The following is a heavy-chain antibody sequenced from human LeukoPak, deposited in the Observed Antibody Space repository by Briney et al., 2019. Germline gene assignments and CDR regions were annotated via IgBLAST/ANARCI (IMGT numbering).Heavy chain of an antibody. D-gene: IGHD3-10*01. V-gene: IGHV3-9*01. J-gene: IGHJ6*02. Sequence: GGSLRLSCAASGFTLDDYAMHWVRQAPGKGLEWVSSISWNSGSIGYADSVKGRFTISRDNAKNSLYLQMNSLRAEDTALYYCAKDITMVRGVGYGMDVWGQGTTVTLSS. CDR3: AKDITMVRGVGYGMDV. CDR2: ISWNSGSI. CDR1: GFTLDDYA.